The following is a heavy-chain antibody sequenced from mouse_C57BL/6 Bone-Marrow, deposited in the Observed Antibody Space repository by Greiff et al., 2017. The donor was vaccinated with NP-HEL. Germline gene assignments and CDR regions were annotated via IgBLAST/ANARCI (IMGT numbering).Heavy chain of an antibody. Sequence: QVHVKQPGAELVKPGASVKLSCKASGYTFTSYWMHWVKQRPGQGLEWIGMIHPNSGSTNYNEKFKSKATLTVDKSSSTAYMQLSSLTSEDSAVYYCAYSSGFAYWGQGTLVTVSA. CDR2: IHPNSGST. V-gene: IGHV1-64*01. CDR3: AYSSGFAY. CDR1: GYTFTSYW. J-gene: IGHJ3*01. D-gene: IGHD3-2*02.